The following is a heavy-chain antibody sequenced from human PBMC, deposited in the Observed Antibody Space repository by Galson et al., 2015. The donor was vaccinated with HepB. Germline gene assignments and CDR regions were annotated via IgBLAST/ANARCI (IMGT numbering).Heavy chain of an antibody. D-gene: IGHD2-8*01. J-gene: IGHJ4*02. CDR1: GFTFDDYT. Sequence: SLRLSCAASGFTFDDYTIHWVRRAPGKGLEWVSLISWDGGSTYYADSVKGRFTISRDNSKNSLYLQMNSLRTEDTALYYCAKDIGVQPKGDYFDYWGQGTLVTVSS. V-gene: IGHV3-43*01. CDR2: ISWDGGST. CDR3: AKDIGVQPKGDYFDY.